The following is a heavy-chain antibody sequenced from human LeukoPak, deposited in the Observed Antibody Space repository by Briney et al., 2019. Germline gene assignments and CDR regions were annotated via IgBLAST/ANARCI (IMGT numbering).Heavy chain of an antibody. V-gene: IGHV4-39*01. D-gene: IGHD5-18*01. Sequence: SETLSLTCTVSGGSISSSSDYWGWIRQPPGKGLEWIGSIYYSGSTYYNPSLKSRVTISVDTSKNQFSLKLSSVTAADTAVYYCAVEGSGYSYGYIDYWGQGTLVTVSS. CDR2: IYYSGST. CDR3: AVEGSGYSYGYIDY. J-gene: IGHJ4*02. CDR1: GGSISSSSDY.